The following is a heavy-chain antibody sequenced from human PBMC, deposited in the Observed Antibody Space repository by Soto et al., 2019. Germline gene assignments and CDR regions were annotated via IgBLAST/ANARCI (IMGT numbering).Heavy chain of an antibody. V-gene: IGHV4-59*01. CDR1: GGSISTNY. D-gene: IGHD3-9*01. CDR3: ASATSLTASRPFGY. CDR2: IYYSGST. J-gene: IGHJ4*02. Sequence: SETLSLTCIVSGGSISTNYWSWIRQPPGKGLEWIGDIYYSGSTNYSPSLKSRVTMSVDTSKNQFSLKLSAVTAADTAVYYCASATSLTASRPFGYWGQGTLVTVS.